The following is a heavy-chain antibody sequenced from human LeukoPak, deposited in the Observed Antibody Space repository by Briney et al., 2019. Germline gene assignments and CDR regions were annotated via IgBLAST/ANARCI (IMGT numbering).Heavy chain of an antibody. CDR1: GFTFSRYA. J-gene: IGHJ4*02. V-gene: IGHV3-23*01. CDR2: LSASGGNT. D-gene: IGHD4-17*01. Sequence: GGSLRLSCAAYGFTFSRYAMSWVRQAPGKGLEWVSSLSASGGNTYYADSVKGRFTISRDNSKDTLDLLMNSLRAEDTAIYYCAKDRGSYGDYAVFDFWGQGTLVTVSS. CDR3: AKDRGSYGDYAVFDF.